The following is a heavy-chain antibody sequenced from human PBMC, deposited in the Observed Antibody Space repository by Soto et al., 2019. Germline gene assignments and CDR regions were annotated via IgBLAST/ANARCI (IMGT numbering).Heavy chain of an antibody. CDR3: ARGWFGPDV. Sequence: EVQLVESGGGLVQPGGSLRLSCAASGFTFGGRSMHWVRQATGKGLVWVSGIDNAGTDSTYADSVKGRFTSSRDNAKNTLYLQRNSLRVEDTAVYYCARGWFGPDVWGKGTTVTVSS. CDR2: IDNAGTDS. CDR1: GFTFGGRS. V-gene: IGHV3-74*01. J-gene: IGHJ6*04. D-gene: IGHD3-10*01.